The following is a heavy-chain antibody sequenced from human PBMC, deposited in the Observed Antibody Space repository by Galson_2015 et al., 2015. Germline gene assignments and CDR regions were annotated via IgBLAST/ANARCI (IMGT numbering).Heavy chain of an antibody. CDR3: AHTPAVAGHFGY. CDR1: GFSLSTSGVG. J-gene: IGHJ4*02. CDR2: IFWNDNK. V-gene: IGHV2-5*01. D-gene: IGHD6-19*01. Sequence: PALVKPTQPLTLTCTFSGFSLSTSGVGVGWIRQPPGRALEWLAVIFWNDNKHYSPSLKSRLTITRDTSKNQVVLIMTNIDPVDTATYYCAHTPAVAGHFGYWGQGTLVTVSS.